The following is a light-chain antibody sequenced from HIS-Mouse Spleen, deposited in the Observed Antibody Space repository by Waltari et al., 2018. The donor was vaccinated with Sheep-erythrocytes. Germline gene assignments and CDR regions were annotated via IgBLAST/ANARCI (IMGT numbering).Light chain of an antibody. V-gene: IGLV1-44*01. J-gene: IGLJ2*01. CDR3: AAWDDSLNGVV. Sequence: QSVLTQPPSASGTPGQRVTISCSGSSSNIGSTTLNLYQQPPGTAPKLLIYSNNQRPSGVPDRFSGSKSGTSASLAISGLQSEDEADYYCAAWDDSLNGVVFGGGTKLTVL. CDR1: SSNIGSTT. CDR2: SNN.